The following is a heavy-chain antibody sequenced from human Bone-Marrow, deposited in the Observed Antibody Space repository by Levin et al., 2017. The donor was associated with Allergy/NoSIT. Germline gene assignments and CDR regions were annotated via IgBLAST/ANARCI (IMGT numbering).Heavy chain of an antibody. Sequence: GGSLRLSCTVSGFTFSIYSINWVRQAPGRGLEWVSSISSSGSDMYYVDSVRGRFTISRDNAKNSLTLQMNSLRAEDTAVYYCARGIIGDVRVAHKEAFDIWGQGTMVSVSS. D-gene: IGHD2-8*02. J-gene: IGHJ3*02. CDR2: ISSSGSDM. CDR1: GFTFSIYS. CDR3: ARGIIGDVRVAHKEAFDI. V-gene: IGHV3-21*01.